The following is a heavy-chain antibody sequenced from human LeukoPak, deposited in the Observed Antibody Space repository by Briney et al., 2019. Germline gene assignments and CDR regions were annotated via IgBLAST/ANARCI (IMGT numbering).Heavy chain of an antibody. J-gene: IGHJ4*02. Sequence: GGSLRLSCAASGFTFSSYWMNWVRQAPGKGLEWVANIKQDGGDKYYVDSVKGRFTISRDNSKNSLYLQMNSLRAEDTAVYYCARGGQYSFYWGQGTLVTVSS. CDR1: GFTFSSYW. V-gene: IGHV3-7*01. CDR3: ARGGQYSFY. CDR2: IKQDGGDK. D-gene: IGHD5-18*01.